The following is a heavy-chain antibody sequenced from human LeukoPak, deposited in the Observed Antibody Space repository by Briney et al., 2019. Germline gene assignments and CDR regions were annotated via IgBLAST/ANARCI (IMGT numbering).Heavy chain of an antibody. Sequence: GSLRLSCAACGFTFSSYWMIWVRQAPGKGLEWVANIKQDGSEKYYVDSVKGRFTISRDNAKNSLYLQMNSLRAEDTAVYYCARDLPSYDSSGYYLPEDAFDIWGQGTMVTVSS. CDR2: IKQDGSEK. J-gene: IGHJ3*02. D-gene: IGHD3-22*01. CDR3: ARDLPSYDSSGYYLPEDAFDI. CDR1: GFTFSSYW. V-gene: IGHV3-7*01.